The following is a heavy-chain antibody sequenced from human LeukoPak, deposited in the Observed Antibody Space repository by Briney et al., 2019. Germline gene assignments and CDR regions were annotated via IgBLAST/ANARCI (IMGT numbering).Heavy chain of an antibody. CDR2: IYHSGRT. J-gene: IGHJ5*02. D-gene: IGHD2-15*01. Sequence: SETLSLTCTVSGYSITSGYYWGWIRQPPGKGLEWIGYIYHSGRTYYNPSLKSRVTISVDTSKNQFSLKLNSVTAADTAVYYCARVDGSCSGGSCPSGNWFDPWGQGTLVTVSS. V-gene: IGHV4-38-2*02. CDR3: ARVDGSCSGGSCPSGNWFDP. CDR1: GYSITSGYY.